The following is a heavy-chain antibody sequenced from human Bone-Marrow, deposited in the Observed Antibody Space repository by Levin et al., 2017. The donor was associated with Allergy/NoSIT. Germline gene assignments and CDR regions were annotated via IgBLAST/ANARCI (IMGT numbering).Heavy chain of an antibody. Sequence: PGGSLRLSCAASGFTFDAYTMHWVRQAPGKGLEWVSLISWDGGQTYYADSVKGRFAISRDNSRNSLYLQMHSLRSEDTALSYCFGEYTNSPQGGYYFGCWGQGTLVPGPS. CDR2: ISWDGGQT. CDR3: FGEYTNSPQGGYYFGC. J-gene: IGHJ4*02. V-gene: IGHV3-43*01. D-gene: IGHD6-6*01. CDR1: GFTFDAYT.